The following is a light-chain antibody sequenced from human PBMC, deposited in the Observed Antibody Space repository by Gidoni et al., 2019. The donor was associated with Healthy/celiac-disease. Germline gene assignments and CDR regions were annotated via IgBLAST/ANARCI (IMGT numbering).Light chain of an antibody. CDR2: WAS. V-gene: IGKV4-1*01. CDR3: QQYYSTPFT. J-gene: IGKJ3*01. CDR1: QSVLYSSNNKNY. Sequence: NCKSSQSVLYSSNNKNYLAWYQQKPGQPPKLLIYWASTRESGVPDRFSGSGSGTDFTLTISSLQAEDVAVYYCQQYYSTPFTFXPXTKVDIK.